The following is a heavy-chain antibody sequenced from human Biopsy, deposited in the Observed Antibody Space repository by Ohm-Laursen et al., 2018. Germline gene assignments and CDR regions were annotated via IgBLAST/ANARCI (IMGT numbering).Heavy chain of an antibody. D-gene: IGHD1-1*01. CDR2: FAPENGKT. CDR3: AADINVWNVNY. CDR1: GYTLNELS. J-gene: IGHJ4*02. V-gene: IGHV1-24*01. Sequence: GASVKVSCKVSGYTLNELSMHWVRQVPGKGLEWMGGFAPENGKTVYAQNFQARVSLTEDTSTDTAYKELRSLRSEDTAVYYCAADINVWNVNYWGQGTQVTVSS.